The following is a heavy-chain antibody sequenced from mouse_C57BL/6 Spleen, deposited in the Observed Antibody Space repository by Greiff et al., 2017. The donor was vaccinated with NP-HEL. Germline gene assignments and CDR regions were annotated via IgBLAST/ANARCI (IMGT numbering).Heavy chain of an antibody. CDR2: IYPGDGDT. J-gene: IGHJ2*01. V-gene: IGHV1-80*01. CDR3: ARSPYDYEWFDY. Sequence: QVQLQQSGAELVKPGASVKISCKASGYAFSSYWMNWVKQRPGKGLEWIGQIYPGDGDTNYNGKFKGKATLTADKSSSTAYMQLSSLTSEDSAVYFCARSPYDYEWFDYWGQGTTLTVSS. CDR1: GYAFSSYW. D-gene: IGHD2-4*01.